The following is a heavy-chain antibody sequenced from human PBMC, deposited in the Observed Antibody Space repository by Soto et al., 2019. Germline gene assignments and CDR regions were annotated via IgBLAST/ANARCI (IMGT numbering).Heavy chain of an antibody. V-gene: IGHV5-51*01. CDR2: IYPGDSDT. J-gene: IGHJ4*02. CDR1: GFSFASSW. CDR3: ARGDYRLLAF. D-gene: IGHD4-4*01. Sequence: GESLKISCKDSGFSFASSWIGWVRQMPGKGLEWMGVIYPGDSDTRYSPSFQGQVTISADKSISTAYLQWSSLKASDTAMYYCARGDYRLLAFWGQGTLVTVSS.